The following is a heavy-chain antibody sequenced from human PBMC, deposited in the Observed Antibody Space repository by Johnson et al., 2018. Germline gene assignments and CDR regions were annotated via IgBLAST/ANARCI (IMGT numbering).Heavy chain of an antibody. CDR1: GFTFDDYA. J-gene: IGHJ1*01. CDR2: ISWDGGST. CDR3: AKDSSHAEFFHH. Sequence: VQLVESGGGLVQPGRSLRLSCATSGFTFDDYAMHWVRQAPGKGLEWVSLISWDGGSTYYADSVKGRFTISRDNSKNSLYLQMNSLRTEDTALYFCAKDSSHAEFFHHWVQGTLGTVSA. V-gene: IGHV3-43*02.